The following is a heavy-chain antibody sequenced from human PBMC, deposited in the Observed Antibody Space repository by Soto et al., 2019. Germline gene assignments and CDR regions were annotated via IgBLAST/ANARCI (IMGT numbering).Heavy chain of an antibody. D-gene: IGHD3-9*01. V-gene: IGHV2-5*01. CDR3: AHSSRYFDWLGVGWFDP. J-gene: IGHJ5*02. CDR1: GVSLSTSGVG. CDR2: IYWNDDK. Sequence: QITLKESGPTLVKPTQTLTLTCTSSGVSLSTSGVGVGWIRQPPGKALQWLALIYWNDDKRYSPSPKSRLTITKDTSKDQVVLTMTSMDPVDTATYYCAHSSRYFDWLGVGWFDPWGQGTLVTVSS.